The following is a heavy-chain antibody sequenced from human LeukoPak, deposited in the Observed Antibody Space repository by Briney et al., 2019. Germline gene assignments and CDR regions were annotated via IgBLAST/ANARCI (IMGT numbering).Heavy chain of an antibody. D-gene: IGHD3-10*01. Sequence: AASVKVPCKASGGTFSSYAISWVRQAPGQGLEWMGGIIPIFGTANYAQKFQGRVTITADESTSTAYMELSGLRSEDTAVYYCARSSTMVRGVIIAYRNWFDPWGQGTLVTVSS. V-gene: IGHV1-69*01. CDR3: ARSSTMVRGVIIAYRNWFDP. J-gene: IGHJ5*02. CDR2: IIPIFGTA. CDR1: GGTFSSYA.